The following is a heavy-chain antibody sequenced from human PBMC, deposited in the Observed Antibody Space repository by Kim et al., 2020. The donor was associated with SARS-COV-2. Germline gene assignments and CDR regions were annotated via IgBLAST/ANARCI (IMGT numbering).Heavy chain of an antibody. V-gene: IGHV4-39*01. CDR2: IYYSGST. CDR3: ARHGSSWSQHSNWFDP. CDR1: GGSISSSSYY. Sequence: SETLSLTCTVSGGSISSSSYYWGWIRQPPGKGLEWIGSIYYSGSTYYNPSLKSRVTISVDTSKNQFSLKLSSVTAADTAVYYCARHGSSWSQHSNWFDPWGQGTLVTVSS. J-gene: IGHJ5*02. D-gene: IGHD6-13*01.